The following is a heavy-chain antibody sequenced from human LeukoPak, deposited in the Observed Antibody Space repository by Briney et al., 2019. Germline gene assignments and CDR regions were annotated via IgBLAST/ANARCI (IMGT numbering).Heavy chain of an antibody. D-gene: IGHD3-16*01. J-gene: IGHJ6*02. CDR3: ARAFGGFIYYYGMDV. V-gene: IGHV3-53*04. Sequence: PGGSLRLSCAASGFTVSSNYMSWVRQAPGKGLEWVSVIYSGGSTYYVDSVKGRFTISRHNSKNTLYLQMNSLRAEDTAVYYCARAFGGFIYYYGMDVWGHGTTVTVSS. CDR2: IYSGGST. CDR1: GFTVSSNY.